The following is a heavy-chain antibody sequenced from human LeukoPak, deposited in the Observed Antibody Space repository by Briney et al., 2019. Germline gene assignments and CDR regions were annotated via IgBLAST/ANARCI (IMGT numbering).Heavy chain of an antibody. CDR1: GASFSGYY. J-gene: IGHJ5*02. CDR2: INHSVST. CDR3: ARGRRDPRRGWFDP. Sequence: SETLSLNCAVNGASFSGYYWSWLRQPPGKGLEWLGEINHSVSTNYNPSLKSRVTISVDTSKNHSSPKLSSMTPADPAVYYCARGRRDPRRGWFDPWGQGTLVTVSS. V-gene: IGHV4-34*01.